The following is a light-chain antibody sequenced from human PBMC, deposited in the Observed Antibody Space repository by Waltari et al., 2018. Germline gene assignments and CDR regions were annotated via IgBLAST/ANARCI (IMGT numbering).Light chain of an antibody. CDR3: KQYITYPWT. J-gene: IGKJ1*01. CDR1: QNVSTS. Sequence: DIQMTQSPSTLSASVGDRVTITCRASQNVSTSLAWYQQKPGKAPKVLIYKASSLESWVPLRFSGSGSGTEFTLTITSLQPDDVAIYSCKQYITYPWTFGQGTKVEVK. V-gene: IGKV1-5*03. CDR2: KAS.